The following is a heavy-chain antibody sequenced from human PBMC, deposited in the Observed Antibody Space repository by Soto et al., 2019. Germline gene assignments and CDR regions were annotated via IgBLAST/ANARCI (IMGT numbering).Heavy chain of an antibody. J-gene: IGHJ6*02. D-gene: IGHD5-18*01. Sequence: GASVKVSCKASGYTFTGYYMHWVRQAPGQGLEWMGWINPNSGGTNYAQKFQGWVTMTRDTSISTAYMELSRLRSDDTAVYYCAGDRPLGNSYGYYGMDFWGQGTTVTVSS. CDR2: INPNSGGT. CDR1: GYTFTGYY. V-gene: IGHV1-2*04. CDR3: AGDRPLGNSYGYYGMDF.